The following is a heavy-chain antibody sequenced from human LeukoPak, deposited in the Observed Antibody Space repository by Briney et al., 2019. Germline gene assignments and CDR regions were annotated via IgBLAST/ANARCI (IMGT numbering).Heavy chain of an antibody. V-gene: IGHV3-74*01. D-gene: IGHD1-26*01. CDR1: GFSSSSYW. CDR2: INSDGSST. J-gene: IGHJ4*02. CDR3: TVGGTDFHY. Sequence: GGSLRLSCAAPGFSSSSYWMHWVRQVPGKGLVWVSRINSDGSSTSYADSVKGRFTISRDNAKNTLFLQMKSLGADDTAVYYCTVGGTDFHYWGQGTLVTVSS.